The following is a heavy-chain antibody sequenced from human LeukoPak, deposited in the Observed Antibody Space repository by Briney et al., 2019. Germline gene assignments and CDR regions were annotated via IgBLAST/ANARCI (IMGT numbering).Heavy chain of an antibody. CDR1: GGSFSGYY. CDR3: ARVVQSTDSSGFYLPEYFQH. CDR2: INHSGST. V-gene: IGHV4-34*01. J-gene: IGHJ1*01. D-gene: IGHD3-22*01. Sequence: PSETLSLTCAVYGGSFSGYYWSWIRQPPGKGLEWIGEINHSGSTNYNPSLKSRVTISVDTSKNQFSLKLRSVTAADTAVYYCARVVQSTDSSGFYLPEYFQHWGQGTLVTVSS.